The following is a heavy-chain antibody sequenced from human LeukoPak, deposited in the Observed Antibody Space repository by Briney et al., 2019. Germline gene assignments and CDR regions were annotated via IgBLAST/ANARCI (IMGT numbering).Heavy chain of an antibody. CDR1: GFTFSSYG. V-gene: IGHV3-30*18. J-gene: IGHJ3*02. D-gene: IGHD1-26*01. Sequence: GGSLRLSRAASGFTFSSYGMHWVRQAPGKGLGWVAVISYDGSNKYYADSVKGRFTISRDNSKNTLYLQMNSLRAEDTAVYYCAKDSGSHDAFDIWGQGTMVTVSS. CDR3: AKDSGSHDAFDI. CDR2: ISYDGSNK.